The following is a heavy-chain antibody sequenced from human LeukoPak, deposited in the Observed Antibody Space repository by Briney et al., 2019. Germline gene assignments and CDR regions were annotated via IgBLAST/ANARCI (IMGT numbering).Heavy chain of an antibody. D-gene: IGHD2-2*02. CDR3: ARDLCSSTSCYTDYYGMDV. CDR1: GFTFSDYY. Sequence: GGSLRLSCAASGFTFSDYYMSWIRQAPGKGLEWVSYISSSGSAIYYADSVKGRFTISRDNAKNSLYLQMNSLRAEDTAVYYCARDLCSSTSCYTDYYGMDVWGQGTTVTVSS. CDR2: ISSSGSAI. J-gene: IGHJ6*02. V-gene: IGHV3-11*01.